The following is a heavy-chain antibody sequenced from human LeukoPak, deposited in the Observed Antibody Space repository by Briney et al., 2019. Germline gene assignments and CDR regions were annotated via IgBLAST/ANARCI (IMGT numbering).Heavy chain of an antibody. D-gene: IGHD2-8*01. Sequence: GESLKISCEASGYSFTSYWIGWVRQLPGKGLEWMGIIYPGDSDTRYSPSFQGQVTISADKSISTAYLQWSSLKASDTAMYYCARFLKSNYYFDYWGQGTLVTVSS. CDR1: GYSFTSYW. CDR3: ARFLKSNYYFDY. J-gene: IGHJ4*02. CDR2: IYPGDSDT. V-gene: IGHV5-51*01.